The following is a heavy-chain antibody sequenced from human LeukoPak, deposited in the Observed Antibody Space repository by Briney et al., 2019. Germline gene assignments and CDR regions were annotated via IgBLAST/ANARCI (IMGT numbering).Heavy chain of an antibody. Sequence: GGSLRLSCAASGFTFSSYGMHWVRQAPGKGLEWVAVISYDGSNKYYADSVKGRFTISRDNSKNTLYLQMNSLRAEDTAVYYCAKGLYSCSSYSYWGQGTLVTVSS. V-gene: IGHV3-30*18. CDR2: ISYDGSNK. CDR1: GFTFSSYG. CDR3: AKGLYSCSSYSY. D-gene: IGHD6-6*01. J-gene: IGHJ4*02.